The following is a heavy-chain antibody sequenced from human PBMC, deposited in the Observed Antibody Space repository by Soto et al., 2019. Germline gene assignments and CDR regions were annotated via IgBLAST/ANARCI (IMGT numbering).Heavy chain of an antibody. CDR3: ARSCRTFEH. V-gene: IGHV3-30*03. CDR1: GFTFSSYG. J-gene: IGHJ4*02. CDR2: ISYDGSNK. Sequence: GGSLRLSCAASGFTFSSYGMHWVRQAPGKGLEWVTVISYDGSNKYYADSVKGRFTISRDNSKNTLYLQMNSLRAEDTAVYYCARSCRTFEHRGQGTPVTVPS. D-gene: IGHD2-2*01.